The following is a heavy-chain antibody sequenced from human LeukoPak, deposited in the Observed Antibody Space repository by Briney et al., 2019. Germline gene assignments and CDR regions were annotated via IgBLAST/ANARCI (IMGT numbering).Heavy chain of an antibody. CDR2: ISNGKT. CDR3: VREAGYCAPVCVKTNWFDP. CDR1: GFPFSSHA. J-gene: IGHJ5*02. D-gene: IGHD2-15*01. V-gene: IGHV3-23*01. Sequence: GGPLRLSCAASGFPFSSHAMSWVRQPPGKGLEWVAAISNGKTYYADSVRGRFAISRDDSTNTVYLHMNSLRDEDTALYHCVREAGYCAPVCVKTNWFDPWGQGTLVTVSS.